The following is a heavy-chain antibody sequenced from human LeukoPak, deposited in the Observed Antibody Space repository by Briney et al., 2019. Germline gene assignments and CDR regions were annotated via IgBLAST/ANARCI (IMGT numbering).Heavy chain of an antibody. CDR2: ISATDGGT. V-gene: IGHV3-23*01. J-gene: IGHJ3*02. CDR3: AKVAILGVVLDAFDI. D-gene: IGHD3-3*01. Sequence: PGGSLRLSCVASGFTFNSYALSWVRQAPGKGLEWVSTISATDGGTFYADSVGGRFTISRDNSKNTVYLQMNSLSADDTAIYYCAKVAILGVVLDAFDIWGQGTMVTVSS. CDR1: GFTFNSYA.